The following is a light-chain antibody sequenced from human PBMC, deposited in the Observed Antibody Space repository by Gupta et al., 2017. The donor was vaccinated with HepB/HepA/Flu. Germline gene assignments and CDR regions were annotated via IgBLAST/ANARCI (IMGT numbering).Light chain of an antibody. J-gene: IGKJ4*01. V-gene: IGKV3-15*01. Sequence: EIVLTQSPATLSVSPGEGATLSCRTSQSVTNKLAWYQQKPGQAPRLLIYDASTRATGLPARFSGSGSGTEFTLTINSLQSEDFAVYYCQQDNKWPFTFGGGTKVEIK. CDR2: DAS. CDR3: QQDNKWPFT. CDR1: QSVTNK.